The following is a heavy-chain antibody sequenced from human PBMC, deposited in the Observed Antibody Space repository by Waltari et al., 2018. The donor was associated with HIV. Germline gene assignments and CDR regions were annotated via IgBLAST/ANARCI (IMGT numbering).Heavy chain of an antibody. CDR1: GGSISSYY. CDR2: IYYSGST. J-gene: IGHJ4*02. CDR3: ARSGSYRGYFDY. D-gene: IGHD1-26*01. V-gene: IGHV4-59*01. Sequence: QVQLQESGPGLVKPSETLSITCTVSGGSISSYYWSWIRQPPGKGLEWIGYIYYSGSTNYNPSLKSRVTISVDTSKNQFSLKLSYVTAADTAVYYCARSGSYRGYFDYWGQGTLVTVSS.